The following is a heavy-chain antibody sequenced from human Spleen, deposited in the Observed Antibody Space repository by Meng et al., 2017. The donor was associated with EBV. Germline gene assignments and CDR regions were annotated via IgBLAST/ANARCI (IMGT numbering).Heavy chain of an antibody. Sequence: QVQLQQWGAGLLKPSETLSLTCAVYGGSSSGSDWSWIRQPPGKGLEWIGEINLGGNTNYNPSLKSRVSISVDTPKNHFSLKVDSVTAADTAVYYCATWNKNGWYYGYWGQGTLVTVSS. CDR1: GGSSSGSD. J-gene: IGHJ4*01. CDR2: INLGGNT. CDR3: ATWNKNGWYYGY. V-gene: IGHV4-34*01. D-gene: IGHD6-19*01.